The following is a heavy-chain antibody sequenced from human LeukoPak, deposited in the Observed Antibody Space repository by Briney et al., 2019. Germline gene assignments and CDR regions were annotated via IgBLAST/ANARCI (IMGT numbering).Heavy chain of an antibody. V-gene: IGHV1-18*01. CDR3: ARSLDASWLQCPDF. J-gene: IGHJ4*02. D-gene: IGHD5-24*01. Sequence: ASVKVSCKTSGYTFTRYGITWVRQAPGQGLECMGWISTYNGNTNYAQKLQGRVTMTTDTSTSTAYMELRSLRYDDTAVYYCARSLDASWLQCPDFWGQGTLVTVSP. CDR2: ISTYNGNT. CDR1: GYTFTRYG.